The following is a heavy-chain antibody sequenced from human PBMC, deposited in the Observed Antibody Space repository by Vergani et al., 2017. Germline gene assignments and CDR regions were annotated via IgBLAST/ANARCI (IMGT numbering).Heavy chain of an antibody. V-gene: IGHV4-38-2*01. CDR1: GYSVGSGYY. CDR3: ARQNPYGSAHVDF. D-gene: IGHD3-10*01. CDR2: VHRNGNT. J-gene: IGHJ4*02. Sequence: QVDLQESGPGLVKSSETLSLNCAVSGYSVGSGYYWGWIRQPPGRGLEWIGCVHRNGNTYYTSSLRSRATISRDPSMNPFSLRRTSVTAADTSVYYCARQNPYGSAHVDFWGRGVLVTVSA.